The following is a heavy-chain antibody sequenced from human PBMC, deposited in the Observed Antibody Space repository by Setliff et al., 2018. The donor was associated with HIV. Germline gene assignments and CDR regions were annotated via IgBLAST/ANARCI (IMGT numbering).Heavy chain of an antibody. CDR2: ISGSGDRT. CDR3: AKDGISGGAYPPYYFDY. D-gene: IGHD2-15*01. V-gene: IGHV3-23*01. Sequence: CADAGFTFNTYAMSWVRQAPGKGLEWVSVISGSGDRTFYADSVKGRFTISRDNSKNTLYLQINGLRVEDTAIYYCAKDGISGGAYPPYYFDYWGHGTLVTVSS. J-gene: IGHJ4*01. CDR1: GFTFNTYA.